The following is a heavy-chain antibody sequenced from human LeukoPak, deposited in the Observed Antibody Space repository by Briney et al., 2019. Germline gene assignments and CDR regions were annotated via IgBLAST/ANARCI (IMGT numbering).Heavy chain of an antibody. CDR3: ARVDTTSPYYYYMDV. J-gene: IGHJ6*03. D-gene: IGHD2-2*01. Sequence: SETLSHTCTVSGASISSGGYYWSRIRQHPGKGLEWIGYIYYSGSTYYNPSLKSRVTISVDTSKNQFSLKLSSVTAADTAVYYCARVDTTSPYYYYMDVWGKGTTVTVSS. CDR1: GASISSGGYY. CDR2: IYYSGST. V-gene: IGHV4-31*03.